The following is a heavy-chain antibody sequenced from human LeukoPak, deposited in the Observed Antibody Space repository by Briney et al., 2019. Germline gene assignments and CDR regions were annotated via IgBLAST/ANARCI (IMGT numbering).Heavy chain of an antibody. CDR2: IIPIFGTA. V-gene: IGHV1-69*05. D-gene: IGHD2-2*01. J-gene: IGHJ4*02. CDR1: GGTFSIYA. Sequence: GSSVKVSCKASGGTFSIYAISWVRQAPGQGLEWMGGIIPIFGTANYAQKFQGRVTITTDKSTSTAYMELSSLRSEDTAVYYCARGYCSSTSCFPLDYWGQGTLVTVSS. CDR3: ARGYCSSTSCFPLDY.